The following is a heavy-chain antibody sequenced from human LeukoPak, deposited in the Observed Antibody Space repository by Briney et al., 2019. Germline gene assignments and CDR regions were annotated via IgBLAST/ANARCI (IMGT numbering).Heavy chain of an antibody. CDR2: ISRSGSTI. J-gene: IGHJ5*02. CDR3: ARDRKLNWFDP. CDR1: GFTFSSYE. Sequence: GGSLRLSCAASGFTFSSYEMNWVRQAPGKGLEWVSYISRSGSTIYYADSVKGRFTISRDNAKNSLYLQMNSLRAEDTAVYYCARDRKLNWFDPWGQGTLVTVSS. V-gene: IGHV3-48*03.